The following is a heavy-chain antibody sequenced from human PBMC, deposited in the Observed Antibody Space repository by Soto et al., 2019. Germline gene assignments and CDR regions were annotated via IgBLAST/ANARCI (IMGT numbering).Heavy chain of an antibody. D-gene: IGHD3-3*01. CDR3: ARIKIVGILTYYMDV. CDR2: MYYSGST. V-gene: IGHV4-39*01. Sequence: SETLSLTCTVSGDSISTSSSYYWGWIRQPPGKGLEWIANMYYSGSTYYNPSLKSRVTISLETSKNQFSPKLSSVTAADTAVYYCARIKIVGILTYYMDVWGKGTTVTVSS. CDR1: GDSISTSSSYY. J-gene: IGHJ6*03.